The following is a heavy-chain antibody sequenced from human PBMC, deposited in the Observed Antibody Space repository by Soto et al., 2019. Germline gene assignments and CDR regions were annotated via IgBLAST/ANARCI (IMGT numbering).Heavy chain of an antibody. Sequence: QVQLQQWGAGLLKPSETLSLTCAVYGGSFSGYYWSWIRQPPGKGLEWIGEINHSGSTNYNPSLKSRVTISVDTSKNQFSLKLSSVTAADTAVYYCARGRGYCSGGSCSAYFDYWGQGTLVTVSS. CDR3: ARGRGYCSGGSCSAYFDY. D-gene: IGHD2-15*01. CDR1: GGSFSGYY. V-gene: IGHV4-34*01. CDR2: INHSGST. J-gene: IGHJ4*02.